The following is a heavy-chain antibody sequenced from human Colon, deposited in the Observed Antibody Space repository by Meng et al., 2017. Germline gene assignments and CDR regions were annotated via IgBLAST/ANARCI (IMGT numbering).Heavy chain of an antibody. CDR1: GVSISTTNW. J-gene: IGHJ4*02. CDR3: GTTDINYCPIHY. CDR2: IAHTGRT. Sequence: QMLLRESGPGLVKPSGTLSLTCAVSGVSISTTNWWIWFRQSPGKGLEWIGEIAHTGRTNYNRSLKSRVTVTMDTSKNHFSLNVTSVTAADTAVYYCGTTDINYCPIHYWGQGTLVTVSS. V-gene: IGHV4-4*02. D-gene: IGHD1/OR15-1a*01.